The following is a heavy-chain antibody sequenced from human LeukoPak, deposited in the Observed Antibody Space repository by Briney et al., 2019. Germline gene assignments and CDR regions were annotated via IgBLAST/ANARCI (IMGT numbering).Heavy chain of an antibody. J-gene: IGHJ4*02. D-gene: IGHD3-10*01. CDR3: ARLYYGSGSYHFDY. CDR1: GGAISSYY. Sequence: SETLSLTCTVSGGAISSYYWSWIRQPPGKGLESIGYIYTSGSTNYNPSLKSRVTISVDTSKNEFSLKLRSVTAADTAVYYCARLYYGSGSYHFDYWGQGALVSVSS. CDR2: IYTSGST. V-gene: IGHV4-4*09.